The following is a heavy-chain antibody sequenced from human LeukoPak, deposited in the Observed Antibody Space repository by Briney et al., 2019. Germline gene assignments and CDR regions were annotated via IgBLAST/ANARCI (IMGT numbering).Heavy chain of an antibody. Sequence: PGGSLRLSCAASGFTFRSYAIHWVRQAPGKGLEWVAFISYDGSIKYYADSVKGRFTISRDNAKNSLYLQMNSLRAEDTAVYYCARAPIFGVVKGPDVWGQGTTVTVSS. CDR1: GFTFRSYA. V-gene: IGHV3-30-3*01. CDR3: ARAPIFGVVKGPDV. D-gene: IGHD3-3*01. J-gene: IGHJ6*02. CDR2: ISYDGSIK.